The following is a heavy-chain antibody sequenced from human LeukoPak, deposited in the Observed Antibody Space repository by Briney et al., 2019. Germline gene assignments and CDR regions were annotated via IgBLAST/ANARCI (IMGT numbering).Heavy chain of an antibody. CDR1: GGSISSYY. D-gene: IGHD6-19*01. J-gene: IGHJ4*02. CDR2: IYYSGST. V-gene: IGHV4-59*12. Sequence: PSETLSLTCTVSGGSISSYYWSWIRQPPGKGLEWIGYIYYSGSTNYNPSLKSRVTMSVDTSKNQFSLKLSSVTAADTAVYYCARDQVAGTMYYFDYWGQGTPVTVSS. CDR3: ARDQVAGTMYYFDY.